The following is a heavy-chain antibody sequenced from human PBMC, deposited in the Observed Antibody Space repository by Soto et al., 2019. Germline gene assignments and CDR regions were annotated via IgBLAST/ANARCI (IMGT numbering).Heavy chain of an antibody. V-gene: IGHV3-66*01. CDR2: FSSGGST. CDR1: GFTFSSYA. D-gene: IGHD3-16*01. CDR3: ARDPWAADY. Sequence: GGSLRLSCVASGFTFSSYAMSWVRQATGKGLEWVSVFSSGGSTFYAASVRGRFTISRDNSKNTVNLQMNSLRAEDTAVYYCARDPWAADYWGQGTLVTVSS. J-gene: IGHJ4*02.